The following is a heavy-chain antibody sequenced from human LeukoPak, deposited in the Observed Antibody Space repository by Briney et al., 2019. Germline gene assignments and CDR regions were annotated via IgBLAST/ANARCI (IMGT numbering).Heavy chain of an antibody. CDR2: INLNSGDT. CDR3: AREYAGTTTNWFDP. J-gene: IGHJ5*02. D-gene: IGHD1-26*01. Sequence: ASVKVSCTASGYTFTDYYIHSVRQAPGQGLEWMGWINLNSGDTNYAQKFQGRVTMTRDTSISIAYMDLSRLRSDDTAAYYCAREYAGTTTNWFDPWGQGTLVTVSS. V-gene: IGHV1-2*02. CDR1: GYTFTDYY.